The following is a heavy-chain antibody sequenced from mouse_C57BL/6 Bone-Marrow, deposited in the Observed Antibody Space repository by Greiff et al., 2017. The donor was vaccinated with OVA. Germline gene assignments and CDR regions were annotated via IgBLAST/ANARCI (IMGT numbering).Heavy chain of an antibody. Sequence: QVQLQQPGAELVKPGASVKLSCKASGYTFTSYWMQWVKQRPGQGLEWIGEIDPSDSYTNYNQKFKGKATLTVDTSSSTAYMQLSSLTSEDSAVYYCTRRNGRDCGGQGTTLTVSS. J-gene: IGHJ2*01. CDR1: GYTFTSYW. V-gene: IGHV1-50*01. CDR3: TRRNGRDC. CDR2: IDPSDSYT.